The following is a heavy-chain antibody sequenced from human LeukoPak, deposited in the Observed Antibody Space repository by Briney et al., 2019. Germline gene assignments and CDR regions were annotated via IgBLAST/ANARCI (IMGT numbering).Heavy chain of an antibody. V-gene: IGHV4-59*01. CDR1: GGSISSYY. Sequence: SETLSHTCTVSGGSISSYYWSWIRQPPGKGLEWIGYIYYSGSTNYNPSLKSRVTISVDTSKNQFSLKLSSVTAADTAVYYCARVSGEWFGEFSLYYYYYYYMDVWGKGTTVTISS. CDR3: ARVSGEWFGEFSLYYYYYYYMDV. J-gene: IGHJ6*03. D-gene: IGHD3-10*01. CDR2: IYYSGST.